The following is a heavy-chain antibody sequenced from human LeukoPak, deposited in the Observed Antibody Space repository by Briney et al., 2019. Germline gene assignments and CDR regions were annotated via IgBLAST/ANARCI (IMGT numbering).Heavy chain of an antibody. J-gene: IGHJ3*02. V-gene: IGHV3-74*01. D-gene: IGHD3-3*01. Sequence: GGSLRLSCAASGFTFSNYVMSWVRQAPGKGLVWVSRINSDGSSTTYADSVKGRFTISRDNAKNTLYLQMNSLRAEDTAVYYCARGFTIFGVVNDAFDIWGQGTMVTVSS. CDR3: ARGFTIFGVVNDAFDI. CDR2: INSDGSST. CDR1: GFTFSNYV.